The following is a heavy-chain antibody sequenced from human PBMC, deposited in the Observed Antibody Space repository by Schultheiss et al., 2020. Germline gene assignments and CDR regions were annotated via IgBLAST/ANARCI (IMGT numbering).Heavy chain of an antibody. CDR2: IIPIFVTT. D-gene: IGHD2-2*01. V-gene: IGHV1-69*01. CDR3: AAERYCSSTSCIVQAGV. Sequence: SVTVSGKASGYTFTSYDINWVRQAPGQGLEWMGGIIPIFVTTNYAQKFQGKVTVTADGSTSTAYMEVSSLRSEDTAVYYCAAERYCSSTSCIVQAGVWGKGTTVTVSS. CDR1: GYTFTSYD. J-gene: IGHJ6*04.